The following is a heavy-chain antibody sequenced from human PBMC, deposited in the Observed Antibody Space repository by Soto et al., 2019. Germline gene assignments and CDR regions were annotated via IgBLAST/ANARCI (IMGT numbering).Heavy chain of an antibody. Sequence: GGSLRLSCAASGFTFSGSAMHWVRQASGKGLEWVGRIRSKANSYATAYAASVKGRFTISRDDSKNTAYLQMNSLKTEDTAVYYCTRTTLYYDSSGHKVDAFDIWGQGTMVTVSS. J-gene: IGHJ3*02. D-gene: IGHD3-22*01. CDR2: IRSKANSYAT. V-gene: IGHV3-73*01. CDR1: GFTFSGSA. CDR3: TRTTLYYDSSGHKVDAFDI.